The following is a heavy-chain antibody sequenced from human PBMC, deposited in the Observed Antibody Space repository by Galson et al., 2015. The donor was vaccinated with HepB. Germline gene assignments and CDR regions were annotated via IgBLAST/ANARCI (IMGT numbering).Heavy chain of an antibody. V-gene: IGHV1-46*04. CDR2: INPSGGST. CDR1: GYTFTSYY. D-gene: IGHD3-16*01. Sequence: SVKVSCKASGYTFTSYYMHWVRQAPGQGLEWMGIINPSGGSTSYAQKLQGRVTMTRDTSTSTVYMELSSLRSEDTAVYYCARDIGLRDYVWGSYGYYYGMDVWGQGTTVTVSS. CDR3: ARDIGLRDYVWGSYGYYYGMDV. J-gene: IGHJ6*02.